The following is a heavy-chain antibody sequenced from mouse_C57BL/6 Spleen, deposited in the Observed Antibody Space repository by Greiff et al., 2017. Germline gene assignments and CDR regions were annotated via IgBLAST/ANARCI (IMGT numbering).Heavy chain of an antibody. CDR1: GYAFTNYL. D-gene: IGHD2-5*01. V-gene: IGHV1-54*01. J-gene: IGHJ2*01. CDR2: LNPGSGGT. Sequence: VQLQQSGAELVRPGTSVKVSCKASGYAFTNYLIEWVKQRPGQGLEWIGVLNPGSGGTNYNEKFKGKATLTADKSSSTAYMQLSSLTSEDSAVXFCARGPTPSYSNYLDYWGQGTTLTVSS. CDR3: ARGPTPSYSNYLDY.